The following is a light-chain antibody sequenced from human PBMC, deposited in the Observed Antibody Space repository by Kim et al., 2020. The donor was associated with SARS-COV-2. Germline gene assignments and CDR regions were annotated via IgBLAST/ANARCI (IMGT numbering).Light chain of an antibody. CDR1: NSNSGAGYD. CDR2: VNN. J-gene: IGLJ1*01. Sequence: VIISCPGSNSNSGAGYDVHWYQQLPGTAPKLLIYVNNNRPSGVPARFSASKSGASASLAITGLQADDEADYYCQSYDSTLSSPYVFGTGTKVTVL. V-gene: IGLV1-40*03. CDR3: QSYDSTLSSPYV.